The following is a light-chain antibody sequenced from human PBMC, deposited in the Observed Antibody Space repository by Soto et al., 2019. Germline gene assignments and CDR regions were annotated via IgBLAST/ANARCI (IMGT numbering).Light chain of an antibody. V-gene: IGKV3-20*01. CDR2: GAS. CDR3: QQYGSSPPWT. Sequence: TVLTQSPATLSLSPGERVTLSCRASETFCSGCLAWYQQKPGQSPRLLIYGASSRATGIPDRFSGSGSGTDFTLTISRLEPEDFAVYYCQQYGSSPPWTFGQGTKVEIK. J-gene: IGKJ1*01. CDR1: ETFCSGC.